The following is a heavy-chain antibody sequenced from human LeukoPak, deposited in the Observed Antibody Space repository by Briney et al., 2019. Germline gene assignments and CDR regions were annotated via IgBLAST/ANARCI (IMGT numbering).Heavy chain of an antibody. Sequence: SETLSLTCSVAGGSISTYYGNWIRQTQGKGLEWIGHISYVNTDYNPSLKSRVTITVDTPKNKNSLKLTSVTPADTAVYYCARDKAHSYGRYFDPWGQGALVIVSS. CDR3: ARDKAHSYGRYFDP. CDR1: GGSISTYY. J-gene: IGHJ5*02. D-gene: IGHD5-18*01. CDR2: ISYVNT. V-gene: IGHV4-59*01.